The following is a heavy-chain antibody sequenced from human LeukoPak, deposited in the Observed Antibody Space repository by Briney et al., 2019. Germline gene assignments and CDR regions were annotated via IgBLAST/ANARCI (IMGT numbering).Heavy chain of an antibody. CDR1: GFTFSSYS. CDR3: ARVHYGDYPLYYYYYGMDV. CDR2: ISSSGSTI. D-gene: IGHD4-17*01. V-gene: IGHV3-48*04. J-gene: IGHJ6*02. Sequence: PGGSLRLSCAASGFTFSSYSMDWVRQAPGKGLEWVSYISSSGSTIYYADSVKGRFTISRDNAKNSLYLQMNSLRAEDTAVYYCARVHYGDYPLYYYYYGMDVWGQGTTVTVSS.